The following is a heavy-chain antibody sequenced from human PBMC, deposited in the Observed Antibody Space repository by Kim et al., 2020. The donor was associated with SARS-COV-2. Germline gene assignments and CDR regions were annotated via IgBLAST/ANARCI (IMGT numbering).Heavy chain of an antibody. CDR3: ARDAPGLRYFDWPPFDP. J-gene: IGHJ5*02. Sequence: FQGRVTITADESTSTAYMELSSLRSEDTAVYYCARDAPGLRYFDWPPFDPWGQGTLVTVSS. D-gene: IGHD3-9*01. V-gene: IGHV1-69*01.